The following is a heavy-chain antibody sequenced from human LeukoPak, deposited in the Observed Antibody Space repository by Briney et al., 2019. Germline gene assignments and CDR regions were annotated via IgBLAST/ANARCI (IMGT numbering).Heavy chain of an antibody. D-gene: IGHD3-10*01. J-gene: IGHJ4*02. CDR1: GFTFSSFG. CDR3: ARSLWFGELFASSRFPALPFYFDY. V-gene: IGHV3-30*03. CDR2: MSYDGNNK. Sequence: PGGSLRLSCSASGFTFSSFGMHWVRQAPGKGLEWVTLMSYDGNNKYSADSVRGRFSISRDNSKNTLHLQMDSLRPDDTAVYYCARSLWFGELFASSRFPALPFYFDYWGQGTLVTVSS.